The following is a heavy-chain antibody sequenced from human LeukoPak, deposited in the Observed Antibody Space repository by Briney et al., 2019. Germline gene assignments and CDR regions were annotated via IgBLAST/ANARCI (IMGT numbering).Heavy chain of an antibody. Sequence: SETLSLTCTVSGGFIGSSSFYWAWIRQTPGKGLGWIGSLAYSGSTYYKSSLKSRVTLSVDAAKNQFPLNLTSVTAADTALFYCASSTSYYYDTSGYFEYWGQGILVTVSS. CDR2: LAYSGST. CDR3: ASSTSYYYDTSGYFEY. J-gene: IGHJ4*02. D-gene: IGHD3-22*01. CDR1: GGFIGSSSFY. V-gene: IGHV4-39*01.